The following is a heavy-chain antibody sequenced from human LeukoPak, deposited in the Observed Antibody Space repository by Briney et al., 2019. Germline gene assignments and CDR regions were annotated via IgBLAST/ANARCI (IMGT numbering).Heavy chain of an antibody. V-gene: IGHV1-69*04. CDR1: GGTFSSYA. Sequence: SVKVSCKASGGTFSSYAISWVRQAPGQGREWMGRIIPILGIANYAQKFQGRVTITADKSTSTAYMELSSLRSEDTAVYYCAGGVRYFDWLPDDAFDIWGQGTMVTVSS. CDR3: AGGVRYFDWLPDDAFDI. J-gene: IGHJ3*02. D-gene: IGHD3-9*01. CDR2: IIPILGIA.